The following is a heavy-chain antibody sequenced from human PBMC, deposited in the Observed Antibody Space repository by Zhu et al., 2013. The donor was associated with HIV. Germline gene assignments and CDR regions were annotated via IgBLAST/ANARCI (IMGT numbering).Heavy chain of an antibody. Sequence: QVLLVQSGAEVRKPGASVKVSCKASGYTFTGYYVHWVRQAPGQGLEWMGLINPNSGGTQYAQKFQGRVTMTRDTSITTAYMDLSRLRSDDTAVYYCVRDRRQWLTLEYWGLGTLVHRLL. CDR2: INPNSGGT. CDR3: VRDRRQWLTLEY. D-gene: IGHD6-19*01. J-gene: IGHJ4*02. CDR1: GYTFTGYY. V-gene: IGHV1-2*02.